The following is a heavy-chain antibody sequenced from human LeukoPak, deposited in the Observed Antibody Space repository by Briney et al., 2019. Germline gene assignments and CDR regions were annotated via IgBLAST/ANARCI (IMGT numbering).Heavy chain of an antibody. V-gene: IGHV4-59*01. D-gene: IGHD3-22*01. Sequence: SETLSLTCTVSGGSISRYYWSWIRQPPGKGLEWIGYIYYSGSTNYNPSLKSRVTISVDTSKNQFSLKLSSVTAADTAVYYCARASSDSSGPDAFDIWGQGTMVTVSS. J-gene: IGHJ3*02. CDR3: ARASSDSSGPDAFDI. CDR1: GGSISRYY. CDR2: IYYSGST.